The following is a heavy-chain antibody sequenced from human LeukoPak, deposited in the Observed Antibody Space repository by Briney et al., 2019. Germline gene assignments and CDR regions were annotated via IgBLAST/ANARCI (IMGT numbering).Heavy chain of an antibody. J-gene: IGHJ4*02. Sequence: SETLSLSCTVSGRSISRYYWSWIRQPPGKGLEWIGYIYYSGSTNYNPPRKARVTISVDTSKNHFALKLSSVTAADTAVYYCARDAGGELLWAYWGQGTLVTVSS. CDR2: IYYSGST. CDR3: ARDAGGELLWAY. CDR1: GRSISRYY. D-gene: IGHD1-26*01. V-gene: IGHV4-59*12.